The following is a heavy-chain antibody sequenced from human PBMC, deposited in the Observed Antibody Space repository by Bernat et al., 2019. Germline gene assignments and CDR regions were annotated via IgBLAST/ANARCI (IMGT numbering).Heavy chain of an antibody. V-gene: IGHV3-21*01. CDR1: GFTFSSYS. D-gene: IGHD2-2*01. J-gene: IGHJ3*02. CDR2: ISSSSSYI. CDR3: ARGEAYCSSTSCYVHGDSFDI. Sequence: EVQLVESGGGLVKPGGSLRLSCAASGFTFSSYSMNWVRQAPGKGLEWVSSISSSSSYIYYADSVKGRFTISRDNAKNSLYLQMNSLRAEDTAVYYCARGEAYCSSTSCYVHGDSFDIWGPGTMVTVSS.